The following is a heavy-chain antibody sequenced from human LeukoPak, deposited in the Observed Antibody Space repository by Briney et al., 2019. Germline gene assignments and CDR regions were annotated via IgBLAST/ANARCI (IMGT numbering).Heavy chain of an antibody. J-gene: IGHJ4*02. CDR2: IYYSGST. Sequence: SQTLSLTCTVSDGSISSGGYYWSWIRQHPGKGLEWIGYIYYSGSTYYNPSLKSRVTISVDTSKNQFSLKLSSVTAADTAVYYCATLLLWFGELYFDYWGQGTLVTVSS. V-gene: IGHV4-31*03. CDR1: DGSISSGGYY. CDR3: ATLLLWFGELYFDY. D-gene: IGHD3-10*01.